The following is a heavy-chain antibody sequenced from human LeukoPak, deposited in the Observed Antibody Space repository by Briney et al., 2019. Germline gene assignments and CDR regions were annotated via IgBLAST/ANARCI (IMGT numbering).Heavy chain of an antibody. CDR1: GFTFSSYS. D-gene: IGHD3-3*01. CDR2: ISSSSSYI. V-gene: IGHV3-21*01. Sequence: GGSLRLSCAASGFTFSSYSMNWVRQAPGKGLEWVSSISSSSSYIYYADSVKGRFTISRDNAKNSLYLQMNSLRAEDTAVYYRASQQEAHYDFWSGYYYWFDPWGQGTLVTVSS. J-gene: IGHJ5*02. CDR3: ASQQEAHYDFWSGYYYWFDP.